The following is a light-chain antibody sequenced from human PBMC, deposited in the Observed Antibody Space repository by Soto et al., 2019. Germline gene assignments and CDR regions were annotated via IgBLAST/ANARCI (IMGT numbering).Light chain of an antibody. CDR2: DAS. Sequence: DIQMTQSPSSLSASVGDRVTITCQASLDIITLLNWYQEKPGQTPKLLIFDASNLEVGVPSRFSGGGSGTHFTLTIASLQPEDVATYYCQQYENRPITFGQGTRLEIK. CDR3: QQYENRPIT. V-gene: IGKV1-33*01. CDR1: LDIITL. J-gene: IGKJ5*01.